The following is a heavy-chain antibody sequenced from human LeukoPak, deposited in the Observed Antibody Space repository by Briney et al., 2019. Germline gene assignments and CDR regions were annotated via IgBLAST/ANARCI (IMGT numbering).Heavy chain of an antibody. CDR1: GYRFSSYW. D-gene: IGHD4-23*01. CDR3: TRPMEYGGNSALIDY. V-gene: IGHV5-51*01. J-gene: IGHJ4*02. Sequence: GESLKISCKGSGYRFSSYWIAWVRQMPGKGLEWMGIVWPGDSDTTYSPSFQGQVTISVDKSITTAYLQWTSLKASDTAIYYCTRPMEYGGNSALIDYWGQGTLVTVSS. CDR2: VWPGDSDT.